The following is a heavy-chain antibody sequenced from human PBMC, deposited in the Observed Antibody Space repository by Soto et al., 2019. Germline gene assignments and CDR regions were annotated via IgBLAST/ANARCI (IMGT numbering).Heavy chain of an antibody. CDR1: AYTFTSYW. V-gene: IGHV5-51*01. CDR2: IYPGDSAT. Sequence: AESLKIPSKASAYTFTSYWTVWTRQMPDKGLEWMGIIYPGDSATRYSPSFQGQVTISADKSISTAYLQWSSLKASDTAMYYCARAYYYDSSGYPDAFDIWGQGTMVTVS. D-gene: IGHD3-22*01. CDR3: ARAYYYDSSGYPDAFDI. J-gene: IGHJ3*02.